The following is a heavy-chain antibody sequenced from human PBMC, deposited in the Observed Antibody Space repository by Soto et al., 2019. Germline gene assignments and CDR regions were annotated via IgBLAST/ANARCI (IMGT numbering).Heavy chain of an antibody. CDR2: IIPILGIA. CDR1: GGTFSSYT. CDR3: ARDSLPATDGGGFDP. Sequence: ASVKVSCKASGGTFSSYTISWVRQAPGQGLEWMGRIIPILGIANYAQKFQGRVTITADKSTGTAYMELRSLRSEDTAVYYCARDSLPATDGGGFDPWGQGTLVTVSS. D-gene: IGHD2-2*01. J-gene: IGHJ5*02. V-gene: IGHV1-69*04.